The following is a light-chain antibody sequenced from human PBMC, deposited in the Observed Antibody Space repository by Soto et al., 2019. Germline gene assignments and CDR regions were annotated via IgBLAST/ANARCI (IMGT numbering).Light chain of an antibody. Sequence: EDVLTQSPGTLSLSPGERATLSCRASQSVSSSYLAWYQQKPGQAPRLLIYGASSRATGIPDRFSGSGSGTDFTLTISRLEPEDFVVYYCQQYGSSPRTFGQGTRLEI. CDR1: QSVSSSY. CDR2: GAS. J-gene: IGKJ5*01. V-gene: IGKV3-20*01. CDR3: QQYGSSPRT.